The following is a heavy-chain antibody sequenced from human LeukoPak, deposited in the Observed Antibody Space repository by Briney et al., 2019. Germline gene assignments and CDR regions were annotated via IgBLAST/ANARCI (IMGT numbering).Heavy chain of an antibody. V-gene: IGHV4-4*02. J-gene: IGHJ4*02. CDR1: GGSISSSNW. CDR2: IYHSGST. CDR3: ARDAPYCSSTSCPPGY. D-gene: IGHD2-2*01. Sequence: PSGTLSLTCAVSGGSISSSNWWSWVRQPPGKGLEWIGEIYHSGSTNYNPSLKSRVTISVDKSKNQFSLKLSSVAAADTAVYYCARDAPYCSSTSCPPGYWGQGTLVTVSS.